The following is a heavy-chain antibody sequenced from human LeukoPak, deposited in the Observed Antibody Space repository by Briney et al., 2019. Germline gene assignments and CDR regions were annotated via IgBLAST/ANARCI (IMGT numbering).Heavy chain of an antibody. V-gene: IGHV7-4-1*02. CDR2: INTNTGNP. D-gene: IGHD3-10*01. J-gene: IGHJ5*02. CDR3: ATSAPHITMVRGVLVFDP. Sequence: ASVKVSCKASGYTFTSYAMNWVRQAPGQGLEWMGWINTNTGNPTYAQGFTGRFVFSLDTSVSTAYLQISSLKAEDTAVYYCATSAPHITMVRGVLVFDPWGQGTLVTVSS. CDR1: GYTFTSYA.